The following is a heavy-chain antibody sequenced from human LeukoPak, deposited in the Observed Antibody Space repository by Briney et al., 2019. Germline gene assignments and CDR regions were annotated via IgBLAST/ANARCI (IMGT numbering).Heavy chain of an antibody. Sequence: GGSLRLSCAASGFTFSSYWMSWVRQAPGEGLEWVANIKQDGSEKYYVDSVKGRFTISRDNAKNSLYLQMNSLRAEDTAVYYCARAAGLRNNWFDPWGQGTLVTVSS. V-gene: IGHV3-7*01. D-gene: IGHD6-19*01. CDR1: GFTFSSYW. CDR3: ARAAGLRNNWFDP. J-gene: IGHJ5*02. CDR2: IKQDGSEK.